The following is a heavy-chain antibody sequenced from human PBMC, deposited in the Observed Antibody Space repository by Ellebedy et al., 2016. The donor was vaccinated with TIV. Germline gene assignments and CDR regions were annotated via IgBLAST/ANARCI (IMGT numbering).Heavy chain of an antibody. V-gene: IGHV1-46*01. CDR1: GYTFTSYY. CDR2: INPSGGST. J-gene: IGHJ4*02. Sequence: AASVKVSCKASGYTFTSYYMHWVRQAPGQGLEWMGIINPSGGSTSYAQKFQGRVTMTRDTSTSTVYMELSSLRSEDTAVYYCARGGVIVATNTYLFDYWGQGTLVTVSS. CDR3: ARGGVIVATNTYLFDY. D-gene: IGHD5-12*01.